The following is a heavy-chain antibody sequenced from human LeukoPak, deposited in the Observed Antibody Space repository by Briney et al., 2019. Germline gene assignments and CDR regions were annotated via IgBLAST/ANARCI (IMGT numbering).Heavy chain of an antibody. D-gene: IGHD2-15*01. CDR1: GYTFTNYG. CDR3: ARGCSGGRCYSVDAFDI. J-gene: IGHJ3*02. CDR2: ISAYNGNT. V-gene: IGHV1-18*01. Sequence: GASVKVSCKASGYTFTNYGISWVRQAPGQGLEWMGWISAYNGNTNYAQKLQVRISMTTDTSTSTAYMELRSLRYDDTAVYYCARGCSGGRCYSVDAFDIWGQGIVVTVSS.